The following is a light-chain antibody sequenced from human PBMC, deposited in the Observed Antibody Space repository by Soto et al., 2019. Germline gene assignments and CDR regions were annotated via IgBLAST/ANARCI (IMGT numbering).Light chain of an antibody. V-gene: IGKV3-15*01. CDR1: QSISDT. CDR3: QQYGSSGT. CDR2: GAS. J-gene: IGKJ1*01. Sequence: EIVMTQSPATLSVSPGGRATLSCRASQSISDTLAWYQQKPGQAPRLLIYGASTRAPGIPARFSGSGSETEFTLTISSLQSEDFAVYYCQQYGSSGTFGQGTKVDIK.